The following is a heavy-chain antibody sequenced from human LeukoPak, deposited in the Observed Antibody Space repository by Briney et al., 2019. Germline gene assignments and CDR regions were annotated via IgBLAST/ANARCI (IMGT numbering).Heavy chain of an antibody. V-gene: IGHV3-7*01. CDR1: GFTFSSYA. CDR3: VREFSGEYDY. D-gene: IGHD3-10*01. CDR2: IKEGGSEK. J-gene: IGHJ4*02. Sequence: PGGSLRLSCAASGFTFSSYAMTWVRQAPGKGLEWVANIKEGGSEKYYVDSVKGRFTISRDNAKNSLYLQMNSLRAEDTAVYYCVREFSGEYDYWGQGTLVTVSS.